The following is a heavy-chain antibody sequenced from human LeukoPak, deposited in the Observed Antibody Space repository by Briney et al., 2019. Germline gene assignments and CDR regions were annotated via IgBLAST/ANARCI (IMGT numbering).Heavy chain of an antibody. Sequence: GGSLRLSCIASGYTIDVYGLSWVRQSPGKGLEWVSGINWNGGSTGYADSVKGRFTISRDNAKNSLYLQMNSLRAEDTALYYCATSGGCGGWGQGTLVTVSS. V-gene: IGHV3-20*04. CDR3: ATSGGCGG. J-gene: IGHJ4*02. D-gene: IGHD1-26*01. CDR1: GYTIDVYG. CDR2: INWNGGST.